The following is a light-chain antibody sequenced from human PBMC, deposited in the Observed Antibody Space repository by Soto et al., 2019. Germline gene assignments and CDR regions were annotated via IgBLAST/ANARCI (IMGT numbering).Light chain of an antibody. Sequence: SYELTQPPSVSVSPGQTARITCSGDALPKQYAYWYQQKPGQAPVLVIYKDSERPSGIPERFSGSSSGTTGTLTIRGVQAEDEADYYCQSADSSGTYVVFGGGTQLTVL. CDR3: QSADSSGTYVV. CDR2: KDS. V-gene: IGLV3-25*03. J-gene: IGLJ2*01. CDR1: ALPKQY.